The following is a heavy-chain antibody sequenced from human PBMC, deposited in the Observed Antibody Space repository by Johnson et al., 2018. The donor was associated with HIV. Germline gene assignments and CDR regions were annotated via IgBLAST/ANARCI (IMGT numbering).Heavy chain of an antibody. Sequence: QVQLVESGGGVVQPGRSLRLSCAASGFTFSSYAMHWVRQAPGKGLEWVAVISYDGRNKYYADSVKGRFTISRDNSKNTLYLQMNSLRAEDTAVYYCARGGKRVMAAFDIWGQGTMVTVSS. V-gene: IGHV3-30*04. CDR1: GFTFSSYA. CDR2: ISYDGRNK. J-gene: IGHJ3*02. CDR3: ARGGKRVMAAFDI. D-gene: IGHD3-16*01.